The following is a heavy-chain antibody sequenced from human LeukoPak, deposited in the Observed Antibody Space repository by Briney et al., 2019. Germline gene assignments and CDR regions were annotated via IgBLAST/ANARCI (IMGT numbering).Heavy chain of an antibody. CDR2: IDANNGDT. J-gene: IGHJ4*02. D-gene: IGHD4-11*01. V-gene: IGHV1-2*02. CDR1: GYTFRGNY. CDR3: ARDPSSVTLYFFDY. Sequence: ASVKVSCKASGYTFRGNYIHWLRQAPELGHEWMGWIDANNGDTKSAQKFQGRVTMSRDTSISTAYMDLSSLSPDDAAVYYCARDPSSVTLYFFDYWGQGTLVTVSS.